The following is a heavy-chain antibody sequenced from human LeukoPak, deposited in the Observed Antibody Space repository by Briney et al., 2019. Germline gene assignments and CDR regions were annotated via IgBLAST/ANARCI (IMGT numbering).Heavy chain of an antibody. CDR2: INWSGSNT. CDR1: GLIFDDYG. J-gene: IGHJ4*02. D-gene: IGHD1-26*01. Sequence: PGGSLRLSCAASGLIFDDYGMTWVRQAPGKGLEWVSGINWSGSNTGYADSVKGRFTISRDNAKNSLYLQMNSLRAEDTALYYCARASRNGGWGYDYWGQGTLVTVSS. V-gene: IGHV3-20*04. CDR3: ARASRNGGWGYDY.